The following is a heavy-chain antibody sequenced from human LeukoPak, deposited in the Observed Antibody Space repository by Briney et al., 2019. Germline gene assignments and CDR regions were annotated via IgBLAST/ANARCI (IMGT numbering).Heavy chain of an antibody. CDR2: IYPGDSDT. J-gene: IGHJ4*02. Sequence: GESLKISCKGSGCGFTSYWIGWVRRMPGKGLEWMGIIYPGDSDTRYSPSFQGKVTISADKSISTAYLQWSSLKASDTAMYYCARLPYYYDSSGPYFDYWGQGTLVTVSS. CDR3: ARLPYYYDSSGPYFDY. D-gene: IGHD3-22*01. V-gene: IGHV5-51*01. CDR1: GCGFTSYW.